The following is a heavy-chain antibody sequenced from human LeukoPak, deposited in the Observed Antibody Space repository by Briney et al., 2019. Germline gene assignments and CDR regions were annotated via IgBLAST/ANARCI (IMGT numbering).Heavy chain of an antibody. Sequence: GGSLRLSCAASGFSLSSSWMHWVRQAPGKGLVWVSRLNPEGTNTNYADSVKGRFTISRDNAMNTLYLQMNSLRAEDTGIYYCAKVVTGSRNAFDVWGQGTMVTVSS. D-gene: IGHD4-23*01. CDR3: AKVVTGSRNAFDV. V-gene: IGHV3-74*01. J-gene: IGHJ3*01. CDR1: GFSLSSSW. CDR2: LNPEGTNT.